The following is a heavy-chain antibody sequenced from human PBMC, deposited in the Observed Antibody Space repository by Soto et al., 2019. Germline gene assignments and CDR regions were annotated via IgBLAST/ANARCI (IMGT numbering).Heavy chain of an antibody. Sequence: SETLSLTCTVSGGSISSSSYYWGWIRQPPGKGLEWIGSIYYSGSTYYNPSLKSRVTISVDTSKNQFSLKLSSVTAADTAVYYCARHPVPGNDYGDYFDYWGQGTLVTVSS. D-gene: IGHD4-17*01. CDR2: IYYSGST. CDR3: ARHPVPGNDYGDYFDY. CDR1: GGSISSSSYY. V-gene: IGHV4-39*01. J-gene: IGHJ4*02.